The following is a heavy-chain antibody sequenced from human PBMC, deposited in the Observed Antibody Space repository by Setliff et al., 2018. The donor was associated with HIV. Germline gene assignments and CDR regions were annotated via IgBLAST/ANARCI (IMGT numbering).Heavy chain of an antibody. CDR2: MSGINDNT. D-gene: IGHD3-10*01. Sequence: GSLRLSCAASGFTFSSYGMNWVRQAPGKGLEWLSLMSGINDNTHYADSVKGRFTISRDNSKNTLYLQMNSLRPEDTAVYYCAALGSHYYGSGTYFPGYWGQGTLVTVSS. CDR3: AALGSHYYGSGTYFPGY. J-gene: IGHJ4*02. V-gene: IGHV3-23*01. CDR1: GFTFSSYG.